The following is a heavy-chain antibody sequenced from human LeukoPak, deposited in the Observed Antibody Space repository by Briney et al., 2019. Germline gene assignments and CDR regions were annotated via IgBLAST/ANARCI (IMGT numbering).Heavy chain of an antibody. CDR1: GYTFTSCG. CDR3: ARTAAGIAAAGRGFDP. V-gene: IGHV1-18*01. Sequence: ASVNLCFKSSGYTFTSCGISLVRVGPGQGLEWVGLIRAYNGNTNYAQRLKGRVTMTTDTSTSTASMELRSLRSDDTAVYYCARTAAGIAAAGRGFDPWGQGTLVTVSS. CDR2: IRAYNGNT. J-gene: IGHJ5*02. D-gene: IGHD6-13*01.